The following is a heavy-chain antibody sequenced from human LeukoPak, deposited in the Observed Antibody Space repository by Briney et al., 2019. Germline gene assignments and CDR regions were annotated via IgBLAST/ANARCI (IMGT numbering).Heavy chain of an antibody. CDR1: GASISSISYY. CDR3: ARQWKDFDY. CDR2: IFYSGTT. D-gene: IGHD1-1*01. J-gene: IGHJ4*02. V-gene: IGHV4-39*01. Sequence: PSETLSLTCTVSGASISSISYYWGGIRHPPGKGREWIGSIFYSGTTYYNPSLRSRVTISVDSSKNQFSLKLSSVTAADTAVYYCARQWKDFDYWGQGTLVTVSS.